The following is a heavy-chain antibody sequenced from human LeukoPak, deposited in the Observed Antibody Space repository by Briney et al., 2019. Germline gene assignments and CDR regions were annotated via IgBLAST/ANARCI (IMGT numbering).Heavy chain of an antibody. CDR1: GGSFSSHY. D-gene: IGHD7-27*01. Sequence: SETLSLTCTVSGGSFSSHYWGYIRQPPGKGLEWIGCIYFSGSTNYNPSLKSRVTILIDKSKNQFSLKLSSVTAADTAVYYCARDGEGRSLGYWGQGTLVTVSS. CDR2: IYFSGST. J-gene: IGHJ4*02. V-gene: IGHV4-59*11. CDR3: ARDGEGRSLGY.